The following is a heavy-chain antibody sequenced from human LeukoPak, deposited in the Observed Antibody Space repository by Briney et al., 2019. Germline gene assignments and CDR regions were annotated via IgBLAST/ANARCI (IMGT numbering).Heavy chain of an antibody. CDR2: IYTSGST. J-gene: IGHJ4*02. V-gene: IGHV4-4*07. CDR1: GGSISSYY. CDR3: ATGQILYGSHY. D-gene: IGHD3-10*01. Sequence: SETLSLTCTVSGGSISSYYWSWIRQPAGKGLEWIGRIYTSGSTNYNPSLKSRVTMSVDTSKNQFSLKLSSVTAADTGVYYCATGQILYGSHYWGLGTLVTVSS.